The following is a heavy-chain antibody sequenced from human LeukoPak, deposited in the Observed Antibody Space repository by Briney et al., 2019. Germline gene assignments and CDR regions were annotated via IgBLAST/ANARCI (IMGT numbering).Heavy chain of an antibody. V-gene: IGHV3-7*01. D-gene: IGHD3-16*01. Sequence: GGSLRLSGAASEFTFSNFWMTWVRQTPGKGLEWVANINRDGSEKYSVHSVKGRFTISRDNARTSLYLQTNKLRAEDTAVYYCARDQGAFDYWGQGTVVTVSS. CDR3: ARDQGAFDY. CDR2: INRDGSEK. CDR1: EFTFSNFW. J-gene: IGHJ4*02.